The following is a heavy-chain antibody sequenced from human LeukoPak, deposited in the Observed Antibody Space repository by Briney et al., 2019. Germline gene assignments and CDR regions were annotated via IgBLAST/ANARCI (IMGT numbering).Heavy chain of an antibody. Sequence: SVKVSCKASGGTFSSYTISWVRQAPGQGLEWMGRIIPVLGIANYAQKFQGRVTITADKSTSTAYMELSSLRSEDTAVYYCASCPYYYYYYMDVWGKGTTVTVSS. J-gene: IGHJ6*03. CDR3: ASCPYYYYYYMDV. CDR1: GGTFSSYT. CDR2: IIPVLGIA. V-gene: IGHV1-69*02.